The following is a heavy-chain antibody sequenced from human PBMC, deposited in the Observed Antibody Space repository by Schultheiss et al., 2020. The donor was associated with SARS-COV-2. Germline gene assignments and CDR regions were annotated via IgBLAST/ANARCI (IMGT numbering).Heavy chain of an antibody. Sequence: GGSLRLSCAASGFTFGTYNMHWVRLAPGKGLEFVASIRSSGRDIYYADSMQGRFTVSRDNANNSLYLQMHSLRAEDTAVYYCVRDRSWWTPYNCFDLWGRGTLVTVSS. CDR2: IRSSGRDI. V-gene: IGHV3-21*01. D-gene: IGHD2-15*01. CDR3: VRDRSWWTPYNCFDL. CDR1: GFTFGTYN. J-gene: IGHJ5*02.